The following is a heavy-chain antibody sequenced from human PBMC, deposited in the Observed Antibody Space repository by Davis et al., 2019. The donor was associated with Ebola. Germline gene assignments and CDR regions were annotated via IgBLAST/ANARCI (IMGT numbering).Heavy chain of an antibody. D-gene: IGHD4-17*01. CDR1: GGSISSYY. CDR3: ARLWVTTYAFDI. CDR2: IYSGGST. V-gene: IGHV3-66*04. Sequence: ETLSLTCTVSGGSISSYYWSWVRQAPGKGLEWVSVIYSGGSTYYADSVKGRFTISRDNSKNTLYLQMNSLRAEDTAVYYCARLWVTTYAFDIWGQGTMVTVSS. J-gene: IGHJ3*02.